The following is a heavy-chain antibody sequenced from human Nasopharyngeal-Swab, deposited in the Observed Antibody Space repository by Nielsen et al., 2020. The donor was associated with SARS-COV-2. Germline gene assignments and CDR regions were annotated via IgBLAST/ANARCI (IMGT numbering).Heavy chain of an antibody. V-gene: IGHV4-34*01. D-gene: IGHD2-2*02. Sequence: GSLRLSCAVYGGSFSGYYWNWIRQPPGKGLEWIGEINHSGSTNYNPSLKSRITISLDTSKNQFSLKLSSVTAADTAVYYCARGRGRPNIVVVPAAICYFDYWGQGTLVTVSS. CDR2: INHSGST. CDR1: GGSFSGYY. CDR3: ARGRGRPNIVVVPAAICYFDY. J-gene: IGHJ4*02.